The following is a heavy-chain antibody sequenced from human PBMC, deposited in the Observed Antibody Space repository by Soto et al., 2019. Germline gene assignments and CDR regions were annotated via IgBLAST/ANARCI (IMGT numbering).Heavy chain of an antibody. CDR2: IDPSDSYT. D-gene: IGHD6-19*01. V-gene: IGHV5-10-1*01. Sequence: GESLKISCKGSGYSFTGYWITWVRQMPGKGLEWMGKIDPSDSYTDYSPSFQGHVTISADKSISTAYLQWSSLKASDTAVYYCLRHNSARISLHANRVNWLDLWCQGTLGPGSA. CDR3: LRHNSARISLHANRVNWLDL. J-gene: IGHJ4*01. CDR1: GYSFTGYW.